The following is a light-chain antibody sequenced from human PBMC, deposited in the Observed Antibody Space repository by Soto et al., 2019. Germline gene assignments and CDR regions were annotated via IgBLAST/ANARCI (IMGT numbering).Light chain of an antibody. J-gene: IGKJ5*01. CDR2: DAS. CDR3: QQRSNPIT. CDR1: QSVSSY. Sequence: DIVLTQSPATLSLSPGQRATLSCRASQSVSSYLAWYQQKPGQAPRLLIYDASSRATGIPARFSGSGSGTDFTLTISSLEPEDFAVYYCQQRSNPITFGQVTRLEI. V-gene: IGKV3-11*01.